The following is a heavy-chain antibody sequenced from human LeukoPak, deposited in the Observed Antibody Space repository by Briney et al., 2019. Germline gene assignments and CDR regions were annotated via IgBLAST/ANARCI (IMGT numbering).Heavy chain of an antibody. CDR2: ISAYNGNT. Sequence: ASVKVSCKASGYTFTSYGISWVRHAPEQGLEWMGWISAYNGNTNYAQKLQGRVTMTTDTSTSTAYMELRSLRSDDTAVYYCASGVATILFDYWGQGTLVTVSS. CDR3: ASGVATILFDY. CDR1: GYTFTSYG. J-gene: IGHJ4*02. V-gene: IGHV1-18*01. D-gene: IGHD5-12*01.